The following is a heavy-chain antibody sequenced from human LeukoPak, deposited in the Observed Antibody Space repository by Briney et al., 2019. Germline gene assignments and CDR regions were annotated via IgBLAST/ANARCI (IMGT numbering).Heavy chain of an antibody. V-gene: IGHV3-74*01. CDR3: ARRRGYYYNNWFDP. D-gene: IGHD3-10*01. CDR1: GFTIDTYS. CDR2: INSDGSRT. Sequence: PPGGSLRLSCAASGFTIDTYSMNWVRQAPGKGLVWVSRINSDGSRTSYADSVKGRFTISRDNAKNTLYLQMNSLRAEDTAVYYCARRRGYYYNNWFDPWGQGTLVTVSS. J-gene: IGHJ5*02.